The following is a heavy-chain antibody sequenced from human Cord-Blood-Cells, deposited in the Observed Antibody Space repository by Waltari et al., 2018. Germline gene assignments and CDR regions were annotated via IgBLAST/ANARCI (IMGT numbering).Heavy chain of an antibody. Sequence: QVQLVQSGAAVKKPGASVKVSCKASGYTFTSYDINWVRQATGQGLELMGWMNPNSCNTGYSQKFQGRVTITRNTSINTAYMGLGSLRSEDTAVYYCARGIQHDAFDIWGQGTMVTVSS. CDR2: MNPNSCNT. CDR3: ARGIQHDAFDI. CDR1: GYTFTSYD. V-gene: IGHV1-8*03. J-gene: IGHJ3*02. D-gene: IGHD5-18*01.